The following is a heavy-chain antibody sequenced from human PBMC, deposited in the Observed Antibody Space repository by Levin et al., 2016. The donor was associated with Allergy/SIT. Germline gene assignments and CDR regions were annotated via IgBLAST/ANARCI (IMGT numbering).Heavy chain of an antibody. J-gene: IGHJ6*02. D-gene: IGHD4-17*01. Sequence: VRQMPGKGLEWVGRIRSKANSYATAYAASVKGRFTISRDDSKNTAYLQMNSLKTEDTAVYYCTRGPTVTTPYYGMDVWGQGTTVTVSS. CDR3: TRGPTVTTPYYGMDV. CDR2: IRSKANSYAT. V-gene: IGHV3-73*01.